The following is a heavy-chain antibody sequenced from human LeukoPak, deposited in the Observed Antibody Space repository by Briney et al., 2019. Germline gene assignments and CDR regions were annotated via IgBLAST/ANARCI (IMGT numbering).Heavy chain of an antibody. CDR3: ARDQGFSYYYYYMDV. Sequence: GGSLRLSCTASGLSFSDYSMNWVRQAPGRGLEWVSYISNSGSSIYYADSVKGRFTTSRDNAKSSLYLQMNSLRAEDTAVYYCARDQGFSYYYYYMDVWGKGTTVTVSS. CDR1: GLSFSDYS. J-gene: IGHJ6*03. D-gene: IGHD3-3*01. CDR2: ISNSGSSI. V-gene: IGHV3-21*05.